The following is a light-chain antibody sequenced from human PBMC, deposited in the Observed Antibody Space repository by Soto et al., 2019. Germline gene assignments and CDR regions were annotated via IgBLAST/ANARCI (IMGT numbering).Light chain of an antibody. V-gene: IGKV3-20*01. CDR2: GVS. Sequence: EIVLTQSPGTLSLSPGERATLSCRASQSVWSTYLAWYQQKPGQAPRLLIYGVSSRATGIPDRFSSGGSGTDFTLTISRLEAEDFAVYYCQQYGGSPTTFGGGTRVEIK. J-gene: IGKJ4*01. CDR1: QSVWSTY. CDR3: QQYGGSPTT.